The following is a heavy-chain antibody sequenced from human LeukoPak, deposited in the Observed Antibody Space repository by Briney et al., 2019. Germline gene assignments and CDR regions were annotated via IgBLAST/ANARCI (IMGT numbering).Heavy chain of an antibody. CDR2: INSGSSTM. CDR3: ARVIAVVRGGGLSYYYAMDV. J-gene: IGHJ6*02. CDR1: GFTFISYS. Sequence: GGSLGLSCAASGFTFISYSMTWVRQAPGKGLEWVSYINSGSSTMYYADSVKGRSTISRDNGKTSLYLQMNSLRDEDTAVYYCARVIAVVRGGGLSYYYAMDVWGQGITVTVSS. V-gene: IGHV3-48*02. D-gene: IGHD3-10*01.